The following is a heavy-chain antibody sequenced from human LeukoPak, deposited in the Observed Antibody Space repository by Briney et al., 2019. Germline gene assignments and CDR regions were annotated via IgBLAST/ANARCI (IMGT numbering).Heavy chain of an antibody. Sequence: PSETLSLTCTGSGGSISSASYYWGWIRQPPGKGLEWIGTIYYSGSTYYNPSLKSRVTISVDTSKNQVSLKLRSVTAADTAVYHCARDWSSSSYTYYYYYMDVWGKGTTVTVSS. D-gene: IGHD6-6*01. CDR1: GGSISSASYY. CDR2: IYYSGST. V-gene: IGHV4-39*07. CDR3: ARDWSSSSYTYYYYYMDV. J-gene: IGHJ6*03.